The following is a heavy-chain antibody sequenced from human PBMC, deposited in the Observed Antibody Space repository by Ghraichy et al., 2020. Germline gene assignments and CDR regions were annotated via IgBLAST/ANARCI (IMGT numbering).Heavy chain of an antibody. J-gene: IGHJ4*02. CDR1: GLTFSNCN. Sequence: GGSLRLSCEASGLTFSNCNTNWVRQAPGKGLEWVSSISSGSTYIYFADSVKGRFTVSRDNAKNSLYLQMNSLRVDDTAVYYCARGPGSGLYNSYYFDHWGQGSLVSVSS. CDR3: ARGPGSGLYNSYYFDH. D-gene: IGHD3-10*01. CDR2: ISSGSTYI. V-gene: IGHV3-21*01.